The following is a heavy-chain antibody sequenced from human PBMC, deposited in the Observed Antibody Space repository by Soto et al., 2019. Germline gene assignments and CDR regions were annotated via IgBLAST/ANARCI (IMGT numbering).Heavy chain of an antibody. CDR2: INHSGST. V-gene: IGHV4-34*01. Sequence: QVQLQQWGAGLLKPSETLSLTCAVDGWSFSGYYWSWLRPPPGKWLEWIGEINHSGSTNYNPSLKSRVTISGDTSKNQFSLKLSSVTAADTAVYYCASPLSRDYYGSGSYSWGQGTLVTVYS. CDR3: ASPLSRDYYGSGSYS. J-gene: IGHJ4*02. CDR1: GWSFSGYY. D-gene: IGHD3-10*01.